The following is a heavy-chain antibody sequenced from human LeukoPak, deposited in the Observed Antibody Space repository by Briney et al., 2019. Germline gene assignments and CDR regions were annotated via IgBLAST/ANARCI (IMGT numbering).Heavy chain of an antibody. CDR2: ISFSDTTT. CDR3: ARHHVGPTDYFDY. Sequence: PGGSLRLSCAASGFTFSSYAMSWVRQVPGKGLEWVSSISFSDTTTHYADSVKGRFTISRDNSKNTLYLQMNGLRAEDTAVYYCARHHVGPTDYFDYWGQGTLVTVSS. CDR1: GFTFSSYA. J-gene: IGHJ4*02. V-gene: IGHV3-23*01. D-gene: IGHD1-26*01.